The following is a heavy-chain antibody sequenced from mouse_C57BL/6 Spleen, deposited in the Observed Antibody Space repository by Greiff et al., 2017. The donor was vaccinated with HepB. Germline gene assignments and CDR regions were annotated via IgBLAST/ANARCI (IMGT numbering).Heavy chain of an antibody. CDR3: ARYGYPFDY. J-gene: IGHJ2*01. D-gene: IGHD2-2*01. Sequence: QVQLQQPGAELVKPGASVKLSCKASGYTFTSYWMQWVKQRPGQGLEWIGEIDPSDSYTNYNQKFKGKATLTVDTSSSTAYMQLSSLTSEDSAVYYCARYGYPFDYWGQGTTLTVSS. CDR2: IDPSDSYT. V-gene: IGHV1-50*01. CDR1: GYTFTSYW.